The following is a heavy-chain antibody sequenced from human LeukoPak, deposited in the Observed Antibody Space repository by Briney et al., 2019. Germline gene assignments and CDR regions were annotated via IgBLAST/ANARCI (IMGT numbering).Heavy chain of an antibody. J-gene: IGHJ4*02. CDR2: ADYDRSDT. Sequence: GGSLRLSCAASGYTFSRYWKHWVRHAPGKGLVWVSRADYDRSDTSYADSVRGRFTISRDNAKNTLYLQMNSLSAEDTAVYYCATLAAAGTNYWGQGTLVTVSS. CDR3: ATLAAAGTNY. CDR1: GYTFSRYW. V-gene: IGHV3-74*01. D-gene: IGHD6-13*01.